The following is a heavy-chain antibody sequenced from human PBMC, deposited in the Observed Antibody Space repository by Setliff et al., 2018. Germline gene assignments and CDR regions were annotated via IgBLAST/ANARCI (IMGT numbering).Heavy chain of an antibody. CDR2: IYYSGST. D-gene: IGHD6-6*01. J-gene: IGHJ4*02. Sequence: SETLSLTCTVSGGSISSSSYYWGWIRQPPGKGLEWLGSIYYSGSTYYNPSLKSRVTISVDTSKNQFSLELSAVTAADTAVYYCASGTIAARPADFDDWGQGTLVTVSS. V-gene: IGHV4-39*01. CDR3: ASGTIAARPADFDD. CDR1: GGSISSSSYY.